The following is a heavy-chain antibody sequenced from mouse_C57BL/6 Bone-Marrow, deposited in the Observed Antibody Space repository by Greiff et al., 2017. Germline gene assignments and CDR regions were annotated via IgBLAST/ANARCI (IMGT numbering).Heavy chain of an antibody. V-gene: IGHV1-55*01. D-gene: IGHD1-1*01. CDR1: GYTFTSYW. CDR2: IYPGSGST. Sequence: QVQLQQPGAELVKPGASVKMSCKASGYTFTSYWITWVKQRPGLGLEWIGDIYPGSGSTNYNEKFKSKATLTVDTSSSTAYMQLSSLTSEDSAVYYCARGGVTVVEGNYAMDYWGQGTSVTVSS. J-gene: IGHJ4*01. CDR3: ARGGVTVVEGNYAMDY.